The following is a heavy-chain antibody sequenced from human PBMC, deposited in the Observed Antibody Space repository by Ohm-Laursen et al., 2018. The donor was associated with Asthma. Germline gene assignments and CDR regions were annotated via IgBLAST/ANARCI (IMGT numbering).Heavy chain of an antibody. Sequence: SSLRLSCAASGFTFSSYAMSWVRQAPGKGLEWVAVISYDGSNKYYADSVKGRFTISRDNSKNTLYLQMNSLRAEDTAVYYCAKDSYSSGCFDYWGQGTLVTVSS. J-gene: IGHJ4*02. CDR2: ISYDGSNK. V-gene: IGHV3-30*18. CDR3: AKDSYSSGCFDY. CDR1: GFTFSSYA. D-gene: IGHD6-19*01.